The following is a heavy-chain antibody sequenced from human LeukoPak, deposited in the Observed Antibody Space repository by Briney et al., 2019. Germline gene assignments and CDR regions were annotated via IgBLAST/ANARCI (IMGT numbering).Heavy chain of an antibody. CDR3: ARGRAGDYFDY. CDR2: INPNSGGT. Sequence: ASVKVSCKTSGYTFTGYFIHWVRQAPGQGLEWMGWINPNSGGTSNLPKFQGRVAMTRDTSISTAYMDLSRLRSDDTAVYYCARGRAGDYFDYWGQGTLVTVSS. CDR1: GYTFTGYF. J-gene: IGHJ4*02. V-gene: IGHV1-2*02.